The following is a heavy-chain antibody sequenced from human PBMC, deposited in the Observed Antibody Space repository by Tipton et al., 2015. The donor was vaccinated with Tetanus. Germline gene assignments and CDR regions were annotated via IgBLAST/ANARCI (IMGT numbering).Heavy chain of an antibody. CDR3: AKEALGVLDV. J-gene: IGHJ6*04. V-gene: IGHV3-23*01. CDR1: GFTLSAYA. CDR2: ISGSALRP. Sequence: SLRLSCAASGFTLSAYAMRWVRQAPGQGLEWVSAISGSALRPYYADSVKGRFTISRDNSKNTLWLQLNSLRADDTAIYYCAKEALGVLDVWGKGTTVTVSS.